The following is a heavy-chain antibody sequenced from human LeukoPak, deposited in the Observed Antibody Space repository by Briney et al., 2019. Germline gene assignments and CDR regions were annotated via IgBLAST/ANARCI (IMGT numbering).Heavy chain of an antibody. D-gene: IGHD4-17*01. CDR3: VRVFRTATRAPHRSY. Sequence: SETLSLTCTVSGASIRSYYWSWIRHPPGKGLEWIGYIYYSGSTNYNPSLKSRVTISVDTSKNQFALKLSSVTAADTAVYYYVRVFRTATRAPHRSYWGQGTLVTVSS. CDR2: IYYSGST. J-gene: IGHJ4*02. CDR1: GASIRSYY. V-gene: IGHV4-59*01.